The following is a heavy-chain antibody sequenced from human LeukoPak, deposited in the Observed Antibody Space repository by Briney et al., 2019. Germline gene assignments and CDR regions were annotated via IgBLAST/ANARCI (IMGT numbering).Heavy chain of an antibody. Sequence: PSETLSLTCTVSGGSISSGGYYWSWIRQHPGKGLEWIGYIYYSGSTYYNPSLKSRVTISVDTSKNQFSLKLSSVTAADTAVYYCARARRYYDSSGYYVEYYFDYWGQGTLVTVPS. CDR3: ARARRYYDSSGYYVEYYFDY. CDR1: GGSISSGGYY. V-gene: IGHV4-31*03. D-gene: IGHD3-22*01. J-gene: IGHJ4*02. CDR2: IYYSGST.